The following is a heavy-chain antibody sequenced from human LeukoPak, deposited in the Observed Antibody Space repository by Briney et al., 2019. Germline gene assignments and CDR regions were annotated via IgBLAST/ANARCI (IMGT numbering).Heavy chain of an antibody. CDR3: ARVFLRFDFDY. Sequence: PSETLSLTCTVSGGSISSSSYYWGWIRQPPGKGLEWIGSIYYSGSTYYNPSLKSRVTISVDTSKNQFSLKLSSVTAADTAVYYSARVFLRFDFDYWGQGTLVTVSS. D-gene: IGHD3-10*01. J-gene: IGHJ4*02. CDR2: IYYSGST. CDR1: GGSISSSSYY. V-gene: IGHV4-39*01.